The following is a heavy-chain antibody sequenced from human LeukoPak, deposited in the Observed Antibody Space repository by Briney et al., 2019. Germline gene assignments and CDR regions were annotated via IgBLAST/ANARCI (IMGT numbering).Heavy chain of an antibody. CDR1: GFTFGDYA. D-gene: IGHD4-23*01. CDR3: ASPTSGGGYLYC. V-gene: IGHV3-43D*04. J-gene: IGHJ4*02. CDR2: ISWDGRTT. Sequence: PGGSLRLSCAASGFTFGDYAMHWVRQAPGKGLEWVSLISWDGRTTYYADSVKGRFTISRDNSKRFLYLQMNRLRGEDTALYYCASPTSGGGYLYCWGQGTLVTVSS.